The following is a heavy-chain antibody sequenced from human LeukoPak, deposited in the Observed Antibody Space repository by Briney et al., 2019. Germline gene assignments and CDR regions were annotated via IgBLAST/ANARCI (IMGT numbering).Heavy chain of an antibody. D-gene: IGHD1-26*01. CDR2: IYHSGST. CDR3: AREYSGSHYRAFDI. J-gene: IGHJ3*02. CDR1: GYSISTGYY. V-gene: IGHV4-38-2*02. Sequence: PSGTLSLTCTVSGYSISTGYYWGWIRQPPGKGLEWIGSIYHSGSTYYNPSLKSRVTISVDTSKNQFSLKLSSVTAADTAVYYCAREYSGSHYRAFDIWGQGTMVTVSS.